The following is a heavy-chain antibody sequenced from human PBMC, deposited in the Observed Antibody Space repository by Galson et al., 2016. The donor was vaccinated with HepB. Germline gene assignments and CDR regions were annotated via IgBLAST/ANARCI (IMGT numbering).Heavy chain of an antibody. CDR1: GYTFTSFW. D-gene: IGHD4-23*01. CDR2: IYPGDSDT. CDR3: AMISGGDKKVVNNAFDI. V-gene: IGHV5-51*01. Sequence: QSGAEVKKPGESLKISCKASGYTFTSFWIGWVRQAPGKGLEWLGTIYPGDSDTRYSPTFRGQVTISADKSINTAYLRWSSLKASDTAKYFCAMISGGDKKVVNNAFDIWGQGTVVTVAS. J-gene: IGHJ3*02.